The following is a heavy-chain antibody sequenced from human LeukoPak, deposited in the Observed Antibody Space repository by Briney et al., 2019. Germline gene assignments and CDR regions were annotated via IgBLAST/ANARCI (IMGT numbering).Heavy chain of an antibody. CDR3: VSFYETY. D-gene: IGHD2/OR15-2a*01. Sequence: GGSLRLSCAASEFTFSAYWMHWVRQAPGKGLVWVSRIRGDGSMTNYADSVKGRFTISRDNAKNTLYLQMNSLRAEDTAVYYCVSFYETYWGRGTLVTVSS. J-gene: IGHJ4*02. CDR1: EFTFSAYW. V-gene: IGHV3-74*01. CDR2: IRGDGSMT.